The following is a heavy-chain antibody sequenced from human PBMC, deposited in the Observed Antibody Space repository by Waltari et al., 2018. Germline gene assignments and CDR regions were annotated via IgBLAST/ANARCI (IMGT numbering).Heavy chain of an antibody. Sequence: QVQLVQSGAEVKKPGASVKVSCKASGYTFTGYYMHWVRQAPGQGLEWMGWINPNSGGTNHAQKFKGRVTMTRDTSISTAYMELSRLRSDDTAVNYCARDGSAYYDFWSGYYPTWGQGTLVTVSS. J-gene: IGHJ4*02. V-gene: IGHV1-2*02. CDR2: INPNSGGT. CDR1: GYTFTGYY. D-gene: IGHD3-3*01. CDR3: ARDGSAYYDFWSGYYPT.